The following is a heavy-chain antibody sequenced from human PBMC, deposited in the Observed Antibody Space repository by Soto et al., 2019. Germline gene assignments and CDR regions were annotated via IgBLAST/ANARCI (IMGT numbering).Heavy chain of an antibody. CDR1: GFTFSSYA. J-gene: IGHJ3*02. V-gene: IGHV3-23*01. D-gene: IGHD2-2*02. CDR3: AKEGYCSSTSCYTGAFDI. Sequence: SGGSLRLSCAASGFTFSSYAMSWVRQAPGKGLEWVSAISGSGGSTYYADSVKGRFTISRDNSKNTLYLQMNSLRAEDTAVYYCAKEGYCSSTSCYTGAFDIWGQGTMVTVSS. CDR2: ISGSGGST.